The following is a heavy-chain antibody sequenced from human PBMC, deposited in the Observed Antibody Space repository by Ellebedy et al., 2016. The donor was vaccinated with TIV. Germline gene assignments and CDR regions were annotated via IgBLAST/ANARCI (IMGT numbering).Heavy chain of an antibody. J-gene: IGHJ6*03. CDR2: INEDGNEI. CDR1: GFTFRSSW. D-gene: IGHD6-19*01. Sequence: GGSLRLSCAASGFTFRSSWMTWVRQPPGKGLEWVANINEDGNEIHYVDSVRGRFTISRDNARNSLYLQMNSLRAEDTALYYCARVAVAGTPYHYYYVDVWGKGTTVTVSS. V-gene: IGHV3-7*03. CDR3: ARVAVAGTPYHYYYVDV.